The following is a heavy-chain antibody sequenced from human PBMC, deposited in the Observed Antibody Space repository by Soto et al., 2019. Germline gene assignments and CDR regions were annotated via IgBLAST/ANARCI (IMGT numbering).Heavy chain of an antibody. V-gene: IGHV1-69*13. CDR3: AGGTGSAQYYYYYYGMDV. Sequence: SVKVSCKASGGPFSSYAISWVRQAPGQELEWMGGIIPIFGTANYAQKFQGRVTITADESTSTAYMELSSLRSEDTAVYYCAGGTGSAQYYYYYYGMDVWGQGTTVTVSS. J-gene: IGHJ6*02. CDR2: IIPIFGTA. CDR1: GGPFSSYA.